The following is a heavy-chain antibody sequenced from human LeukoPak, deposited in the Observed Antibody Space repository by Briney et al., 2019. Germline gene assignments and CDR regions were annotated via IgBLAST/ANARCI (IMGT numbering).Heavy chain of an antibody. CDR2: IYASGNT. J-gene: IGHJ5*02. Sequence: SQTLSPTCTVSGGSITSGNYYWSWIGQPAGKGLEWIGRIYASGNTNYNPSLKSRVTISVDTSKNQFSLRLSSVTAADTAVYYCARGFDPWGQGTLVTVSS. CDR3: ARGFDP. CDR1: GGSITSGNYY. V-gene: IGHV4-61*02.